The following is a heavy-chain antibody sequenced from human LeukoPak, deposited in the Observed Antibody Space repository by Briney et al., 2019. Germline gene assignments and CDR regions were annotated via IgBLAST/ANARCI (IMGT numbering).Heavy chain of an antibody. Sequence: SETLSLXCTVSGGSISSGSYYWSWIRQPAGKGLEWIGRIYTSGITNYNPSLKSRVTISVDTSKNQFSLKLSSVTAADTAVYYCARDPTVVTPDDAFDIWGQGTMVTVSS. J-gene: IGHJ3*02. V-gene: IGHV4-61*02. D-gene: IGHD4-23*01. CDR1: GGSISSGSYY. CDR2: IYTSGIT. CDR3: ARDPTVVTPDDAFDI.